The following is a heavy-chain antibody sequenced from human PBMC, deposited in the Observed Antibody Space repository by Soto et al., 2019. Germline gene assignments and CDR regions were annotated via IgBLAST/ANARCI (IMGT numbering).Heavy chain of an antibody. CDR3: ARAGAYGSGGYRQDYYYYGMDV. Sequence: QVQLVQSGAEVKKPGSSVKVSCKASGGTFSSYAISWVRQAPGQGLEWMGGIIPIFGTANYAWKFQGRGTITADEATSTAYGALSSLGSEDSAVYYWARAGAYGSGGYRQDYYYYGMDVWGQGTTVTVSS. J-gene: IGHJ6*02. D-gene: IGHD3-10*01. CDR1: GGTFSSYA. V-gene: IGHV1-69*01. CDR2: IIPIFGTA.